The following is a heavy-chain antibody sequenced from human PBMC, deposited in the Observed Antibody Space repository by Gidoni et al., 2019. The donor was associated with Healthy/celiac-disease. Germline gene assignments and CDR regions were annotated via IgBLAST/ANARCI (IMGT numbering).Heavy chain of an antibody. D-gene: IGHD6-13*01. CDR1: GFTFDDYA. CDR2: ISWNSGSI. CDR3: AKAPIVGIAAAGPFDY. Sequence: EVQLVESGGGLVQPGRSLRLSCAASGFTFDDYAMPWVRQAPGKGLEWVSGISWNSGSIGYADSVKGRFTISRDNAKNSLYLQMNSLRAEDTALYYCAKAPIVGIAAAGPFDYWGQGTLVTVSS. V-gene: IGHV3-9*01. J-gene: IGHJ4*02.